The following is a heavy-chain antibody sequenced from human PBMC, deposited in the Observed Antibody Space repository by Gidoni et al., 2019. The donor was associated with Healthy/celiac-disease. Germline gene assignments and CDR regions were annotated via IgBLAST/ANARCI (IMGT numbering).Heavy chain of an antibody. CDR3: TSRHYSGSYSDY. Sequence: EVQLVESGGGLVQPGGSLKLSCAASGFTFRGSALHWVRQASGKGLEWVGRIRSKANSYATAYAASVKGRFTISRDDSKNTAYLQMNSLKTEDTAVYYCTSRHYSGSYSDYWGQGTLVTVSS. V-gene: IGHV3-73*02. CDR1: GFTFRGSA. J-gene: IGHJ4*02. CDR2: IRSKANSYAT. D-gene: IGHD1-26*01.